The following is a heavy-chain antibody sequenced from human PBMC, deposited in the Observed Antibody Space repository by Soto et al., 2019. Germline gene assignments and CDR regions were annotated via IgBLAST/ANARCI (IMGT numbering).Heavy chain of an antibody. V-gene: IGHV4-31*03. CDR2: IYYSGTT. D-gene: IGHD2-21*01. CDR1: GGSISSGGYY. Sequence: QVQLQESVPGLVKPSQTLSLTCTVSGGSISSGGYYWYWIRQHPGKGLEWIGYIYYSGTTYYNPSLKSRVTISVDTSQNQFALKLSSVTAADTAVYYCASSCLACGGFNYYGRDVWGQGTTVTVSS. CDR3: ASSCLACGGFNYYGRDV. J-gene: IGHJ6*02.